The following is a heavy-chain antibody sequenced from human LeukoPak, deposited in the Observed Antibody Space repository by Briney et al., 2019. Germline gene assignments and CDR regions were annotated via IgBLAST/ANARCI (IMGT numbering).Heavy chain of an antibody. Sequence: SETLSLTCTVSGGSISSYYWSWIRQPPGKGLEWIGYIYYSGSTNYNPSLKSRVTISVDTSKNQFSLKLSSVTAADTAVYYCARAGEDCSGGSCYEFDPWGQGTLVTVSS. V-gene: IGHV4-59*01. CDR3: ARAGEDCSGGSCYEFDP. D-gene: IGHD2-15*01. CDR2: IYYSGST. CDR1: GGSISSYY. J-gene: IGHJ5*02.